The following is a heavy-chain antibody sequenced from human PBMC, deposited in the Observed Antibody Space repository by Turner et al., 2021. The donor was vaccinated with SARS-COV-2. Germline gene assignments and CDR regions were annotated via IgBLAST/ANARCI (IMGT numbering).Heavy chain of an antibody. V-gene: IGHV4-39*01. CDR3: ARLMDTAMDYYGMDV. Sequence: QLPLQESGPGLVKPSATVSLACTVSGGSISSSRYYWGWIRQPQGKGVEWIGDDVNSGSTDYNPTLKSRVTIADATSKKQFSLKLSSVTAADTAVYYCARLMDTAMDYYGMDVWGQGTTVTVSS. CDR1: GGSISSSRYY. D-gene: IGHD5-18*01. J-gene: IGHJ6*02. CDR2: DVNSGST.